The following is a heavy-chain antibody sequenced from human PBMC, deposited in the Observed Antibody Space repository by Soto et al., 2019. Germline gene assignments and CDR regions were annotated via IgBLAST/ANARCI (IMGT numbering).Heavy chain of an antibody. J-gene: IGHJ4*02. Sequence: HPGGSLRLSCAASGFTFSSYAMHWVRQAPGKGLEYVSGISSNGGSTYYANSVKGRFTISRDNSKNTLYLQMGSLRAVDTATYYCAHLPWQHLWPRAPVVYWGQGTPVTVSS. CDR3: AHLPWQHLWPRAPVVY. CDR2: ISSNGGST. CDR1: GFTFSSYA. V-gene: IGHV3-64*01. D-gene: IGHD5-18*01.